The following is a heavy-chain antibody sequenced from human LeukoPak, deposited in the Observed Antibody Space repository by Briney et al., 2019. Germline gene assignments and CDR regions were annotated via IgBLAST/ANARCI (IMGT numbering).Heavy chain of an antibody. J-gene: IGHJ4*02. CDR1: GGSISSGGYY. CDR2: MYISGST. Sequence: PSQTLSLTCTVSGGSISSGGYYWSWIRQPAGKGLEWIGRMYISGSTNYNPSLKSRVTMSVDTSKNQFSLKLTSVTAADTAVYYCATNAEGVTYFDYWGQGTLVTVSS. CDR3: ATNAEGVTYFDY. V-gene: IGHV4-61*02. D-gene: IGHD3-10*01.